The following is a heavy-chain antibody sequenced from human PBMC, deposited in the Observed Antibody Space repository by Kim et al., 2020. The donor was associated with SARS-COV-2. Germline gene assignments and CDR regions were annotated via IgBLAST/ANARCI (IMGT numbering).Heavy chain of an antibody. V-gene: IGHV4-34*01. CDR3: ARGTYYCSANRCVINGYFDL. J-gene: IGHJ2*01. D-gene: IGHD2-15*01. Sequence: SETLSLTCGVSGGSLGEYYWGWIRQAPGKGPEWIGEINHSGSTIYNPSLKSRLTISVDTSRNQMSLRLSSVTAADTAVYYCARGTYYCSANRCVINGYFDLWGRGTLVTVSS. CDR2: INHSGST. CDR1: GGSLGEYY.